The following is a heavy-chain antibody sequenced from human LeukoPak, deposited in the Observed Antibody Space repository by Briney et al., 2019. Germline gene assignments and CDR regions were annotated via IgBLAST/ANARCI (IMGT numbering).Heavy chain of an antibody. Sequence: GGSLRLSCAASGFTFSNYAMSWVRQAPGRGREWVSAISGSSGLTYYADSVKGRFTISRDNSKNTLFLQMNSLRAEDTAVYYCARRGESASYGDYRFDYWGQGTLVTVSS. V-gene: IGHV3-23*01. CDR3: ARRGESASYGDYRFDY. CDR2: ISGSSGLT. D-gene: IGHD4-17*01. J-gene: IGHJ4*02. CDR1: GFTFSNYA.